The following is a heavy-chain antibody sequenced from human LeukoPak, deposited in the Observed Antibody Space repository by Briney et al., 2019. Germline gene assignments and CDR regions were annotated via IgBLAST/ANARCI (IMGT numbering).Heavy chain of an antibody. CDR1: GYTFTGYY. D-gene: IGHD3-9*01. V-gene: IGHV1-2*02. CDR2: INPNSGGT. Sequence: ASVKVSCKASGYTFTGYYMHWVRQAPGQGLEWMGWINPNSGGTNYAQKFQGRVTMTRDTSISTAYMELSRLRSDDTAVYYCARAGGHQLRYFDWLSDGGLVYWGQGTLVTVSS. J-gene: IGHJ4*02. CDR3: ARAGGHQLRYFDWLSDGGLVY.